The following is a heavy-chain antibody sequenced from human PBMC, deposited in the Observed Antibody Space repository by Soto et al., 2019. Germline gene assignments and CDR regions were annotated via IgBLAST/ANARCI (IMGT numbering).Heavy chain of an antibody. V-gene: IGHV3-9*01. Sequence: EVQLVESGGGLVQPGRSLRLSCAASGFTFDDYAMHWVRQAPGKGLEWVSGISWNSGSIGYADSVKGRFTISRDNAKNSLHLQMNSLRAEDTALYYCAKDIFTEGIYGMDVWGQGTTVTVSS. CDR3: AKDIFTEGIYGMDV. D-gene: IGHD6-13*01. J-gene: IGHJ6*02. CDR1: GFTFDDYA. CDR2: ISWNSGSI.